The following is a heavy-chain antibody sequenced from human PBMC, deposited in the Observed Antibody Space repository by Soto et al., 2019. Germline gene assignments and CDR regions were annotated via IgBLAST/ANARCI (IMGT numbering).Heavy chain of an antibody. CDR1: GGSISSYY. V-gene: IGHV4-59*01. J-gene: IGHJ4*02. CDR3: ASLYSGSSLDY. CDR2: IYYSGST. Sequence: LPETLSLTCTVSGGSISSYYWSWIRQPPGKGLEWIGYIYYSGSTNYNPSLKSRVTISVDTSKNQFSLKLSSVTAADTAVYYCASLYSGSSLDYWGQGTLVTVSS. D-gene: IGHD6-6*01.